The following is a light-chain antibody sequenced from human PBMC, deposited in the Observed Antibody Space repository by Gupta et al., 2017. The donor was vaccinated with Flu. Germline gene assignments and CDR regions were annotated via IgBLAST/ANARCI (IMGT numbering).Light chain of an antibody. CDR2: DVS. CDR3: QQAHSFPHT. CDR1: QYINTY. V-gene: IGKV1-12*01. J-gene: IGKJ2*01. Sequence: PSSVSASVGDRVTITWRARQYINTYLAWYQQRPGRAPKFLIYDVSTLQSGVPSRFSGSGSGTEFTLTINNLQPEDFGTYYCQQAHSFPHTFGQGTKVEIK.